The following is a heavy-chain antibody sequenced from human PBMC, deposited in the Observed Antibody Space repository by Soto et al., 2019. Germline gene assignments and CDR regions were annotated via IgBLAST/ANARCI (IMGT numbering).Heavy chain of an antibody. J-gene: IGHJ5*02. CDR1: GESIATGAFY. Sequence: VQLEESGPGLLKPSQTLSLTCTVSGESIATGAFYWSWIPLQSVQGPEWIGSIFYAGDTYYNPSLKSRVEISLDGSQNQFSLNLRSVTAADTAVYYCAREGDYRTWFEPWGPGTLVTVSS. D-gene: IGHD4-17*01. V-gene: IGHV4-31*03. CDR3: AREGDYRTWFEP. CDR2: IFYAGDT.